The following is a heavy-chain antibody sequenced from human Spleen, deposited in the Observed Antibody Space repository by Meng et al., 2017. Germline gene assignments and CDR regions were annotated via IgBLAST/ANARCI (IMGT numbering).Heavy chain of an antibody. CDR3: ARGAAADTTYYFDY. CDR2: IIPIFGTT. J-gene: IGHJ4*02. V-gene: IGHV1-69*13. Sequence: SVKVSCKASGGTFSSDAMSWVRQAPGQGLEWMGGIIPIFGTTNYAQKFQGRVTITADESTSTAYMELSGLRSEDTALYYCARGAAADTTYYFDYWGQGSLVTVSS. D-gene: IGHD2/OR15-2a*01. CDR1: GGTFSSDA.